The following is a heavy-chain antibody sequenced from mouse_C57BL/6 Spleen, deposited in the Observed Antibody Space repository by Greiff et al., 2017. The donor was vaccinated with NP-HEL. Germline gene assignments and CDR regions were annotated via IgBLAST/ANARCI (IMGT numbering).Heavy chain of an antibody. CDR2: IYPRSGNT. CDR1: GYTFTSYG. D-gene: IGHD1-1*01. V-gene: IGHV1-81*01. CDR3: ARERDGSPYFDY. J-gene: IGHJ2*01. Sequence: QVQLQQSGAELARPGASVKLSCKASGYTFTSYGISWVKQRTGQGLEWIGEIYPRSGNTYYNEKFKGKATLTADKSSSTAYMELRSLTSEDSAVYFCARERDGSPYFDYWGQGTTLTVSS.